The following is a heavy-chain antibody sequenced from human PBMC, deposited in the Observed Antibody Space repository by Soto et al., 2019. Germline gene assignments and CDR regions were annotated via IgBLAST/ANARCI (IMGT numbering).Heavy chain of an antibody. J-gene: IGHJ4*01. Sequence: EVQLVESGGGLVKTGGSLRLSCAASGFTFSSDSMNWVRQAPVKGLDWVSSISSSSSYIYYAASVKARFTISRDNAKNSLYLQMNSLRAEYTAVYYCARCVVVAAPPGYFDYCGHGTLVNVSS. CDR3: ARCVVVAAPPGYFDY. D-gene: IGHD2-15*01. CDR1: GFTFSSDS. V-gene: IGHV3-21*01. CDR2: ISSSSSYI.